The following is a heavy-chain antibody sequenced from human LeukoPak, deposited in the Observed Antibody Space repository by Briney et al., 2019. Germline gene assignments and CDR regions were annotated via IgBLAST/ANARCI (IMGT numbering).Heavy chain of an antibody. Sequence: SETLSLTCTVSGDSISNYYWNWIRQSPGKGLEWIGFIYYSGSTNYNPSLKSRVTISVDTSKKQFSLKLTSVTAADTAVYYCARDAKGLYGSSIYYSGAFDIWGLGTMVTVSS. J-gene: IGHJ3*02. V-gene: IGHV4-59*01. CDR3: ARDAKGLYGSSIYYSGAFDI. CDR2: IYYSGST. CDR1: GDSISNYY. D-gene: IGHD3-22*01.